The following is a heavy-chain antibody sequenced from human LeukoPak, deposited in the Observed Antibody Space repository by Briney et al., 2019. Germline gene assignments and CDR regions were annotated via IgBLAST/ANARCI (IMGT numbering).Heavy chain of an antibody. Sequence: ASVKVSCKASGYTFTSYGMSWVRQAPGHGLEWMGWISVYNGDTNYAQTFQGRVTMNTDTSASTAYMERRALRSDDTAVYYFARHAITGRLTVDYWGQGTLVTISS. CDR1: GYTFTSYG. CDR2: ISVYNGDT. V-gene: IGHV1-18*01. J-gene: IGHJ4*02. D-gene: IGHD6-6*01. CDR3: ARHAITGRLTVDY.